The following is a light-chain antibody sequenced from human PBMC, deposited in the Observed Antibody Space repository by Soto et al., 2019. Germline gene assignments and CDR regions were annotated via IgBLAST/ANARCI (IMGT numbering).Light chain of an antibody. J-gene: IGLJ2*01. V-gene: IGLV1-36*01. CDR1: SSNIGTYA. CDR2: YDD. Sequence: QPVLTQPPSVSEAPRQRVTISCSGSSSNIGTYAVNWYQQLPGKAPKLIIYYDDLVPSGVSDRFSGSRSGTSASLAISGLQSEDEADYYCASWDDSLRAPVFGGGTKLTVL. CDR3: ASWDDSLRAPV.